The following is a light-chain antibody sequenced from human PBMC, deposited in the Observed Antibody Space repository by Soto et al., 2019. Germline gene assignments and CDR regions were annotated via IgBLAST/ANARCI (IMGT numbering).Light chain of an antibody. J-gene: IGLJ1*01. CDR1: SSDVGAYNL. V-gene: IGLV2-14*01. CDR3: ASLTTTNFV. Sequence: QSLLTQPASVSVSPGQPITISCTGTSSDVGAYNLVSWYQHHPDKAPKLMISEVSNRPSGVSDRFSGSKSGNTASLTISGLQAEDEADYYCASLTTTNFVFGTGTKVTVL. CDR2: EVS.